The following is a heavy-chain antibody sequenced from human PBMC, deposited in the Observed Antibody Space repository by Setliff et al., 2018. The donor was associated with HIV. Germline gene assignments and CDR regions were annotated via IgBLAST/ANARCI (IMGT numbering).Heavy chain of an antibody. D-gene: IGHD4-17*01. Sequence: GASVKVSYKASGYSFSNYAINWVRQAPGQGLEWMGWIKTDNGSPTYAQGFTGRFVFSVDTSVTTAYLQISSLKAEDTAVYYCARALYGDYGGDLNWLDPWGQGTLVTVSS. CDR2: IKTDNGSP. J-gene: IGHJ5*02. CDR3: ARALYGDYGGDLNWLDP. CDR1: GYSFSNYA. V-gene: IGHV7-4-1*02.